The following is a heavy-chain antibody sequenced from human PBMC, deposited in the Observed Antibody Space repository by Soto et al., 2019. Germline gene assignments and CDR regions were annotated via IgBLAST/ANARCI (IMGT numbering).Heavy chain of an antibody. V-gene: IGHV1-69*01. D-gene: IGHD6-19*01. CDR3: ARVRGPSSGWHKGDAFDI. Sequence: QVQLVQSGAEVKKPGSSVKVSCQASGGTFSSYAISWVRQAPGQGLEWMGGIIPIFGTANYAQKFQGRVTIPAEESTSTAYMELSSLRSDDTAVYYCARVRGPSSGWHKGDAFDIWGQGTMVTVSS. J-gene: IGHJ3*02. CDR1: GGTFSSYA. CDR2: IIPIFGTA.